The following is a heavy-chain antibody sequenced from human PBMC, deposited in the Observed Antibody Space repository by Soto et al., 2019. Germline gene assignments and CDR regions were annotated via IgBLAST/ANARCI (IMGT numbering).Heavy chain of an antibody. J-gene: IGHJ3*01. D-gene: IGHD3-22*01. CDR3: ARDQLYYNDISGRPLNAFDV. V-gene: IGHV3-48*01. CDR1: GFTFRDYG. CDR2: IGLGSSTE. Sequence: PGGSLRLSYAASGFTFRDYGMNWVRQAPGKGLEWVSYIGLGSSTEYYADSVEGRFTISRDNAKNSLYLQMNSLRAEDTAVYYCARDQLYYNDISGRPLNAFDVWGQGTMVTVSS.